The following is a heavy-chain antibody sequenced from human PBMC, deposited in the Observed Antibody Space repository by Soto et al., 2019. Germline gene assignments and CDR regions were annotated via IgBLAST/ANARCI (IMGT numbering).Heavy chain of an antibody. D-gene: IGHD3-3*01. CDR1: GGTFSSYA. J-gene: IGHJ4*02. CDR3: ARSFTIFGVVIKPYFDY. V-gene: IGHV1-69*05. CDR2: IIPIIDTA. Sequence: ASVKVSCKASGGTFSSYAISWVRQAPGQGLEWMGGIIPIIDTAKYAQKFQGRVTITRDTSTSTAYMELSSLRSEDTAVCYCARSFTIFGVVIKPYFDYWGQGTLVTVSS.